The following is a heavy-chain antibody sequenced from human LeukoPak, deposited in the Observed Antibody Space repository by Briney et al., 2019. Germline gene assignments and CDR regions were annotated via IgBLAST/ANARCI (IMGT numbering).Heavy chain of an antibody. CDR2: INHSGST. CDR1: GGSFSGYY. CDR3: AREASYCSGGGCYGGYFQR. D-gene: IGHD2-15*01. V-gene: IGHV4-34*01. J-gene: IGHJ1*01. Sequence: SETLSLTCAVYGGSFSGYYWSWIRQPPGKGLEWIGEINHSGSTDYNPSLKSRVIISVDTSKSQLSLRLSSVTAADTAVYYCAREASYCSGGGCYGGYFQRWGQGTLVTVSS.